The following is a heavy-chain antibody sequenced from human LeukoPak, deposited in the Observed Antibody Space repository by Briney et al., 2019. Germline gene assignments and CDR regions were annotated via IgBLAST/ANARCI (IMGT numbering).Heavy chain of an antibody. CDR1: GITFSSYS. CDR2: ISSFSGTI. V-gene: IGHV3-48*04. Sequence: GGSLRLSCVASGITFSSYSMNWVRQAPGKGLEWVSYISSFSGTINYADSVKGRFTISRDNAKNSLYLQMNSLRAEDTAVYYCARRRDGYNFGYWGQGTLVTVSS. D-gene: IGHD5-24*01. CDR3: ARRRDGYNFGY. J-gene: IGHJ4*02.